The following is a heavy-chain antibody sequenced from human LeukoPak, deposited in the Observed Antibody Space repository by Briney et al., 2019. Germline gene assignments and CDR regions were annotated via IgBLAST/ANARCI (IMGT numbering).Heavy chain of an antibody. J-gene: IGHJ6*03. CDR3: ARIGDYYYYYMDV. V-gene: IGHV4-59*01. CDR2: IYYSGST. D-gene: IGHD3-10*01. CDR1: GGSISSYY. Sequence: QASETLSLTCTVSGGSISSYYWSWIRQPPGKGLEWIGYIYYSGSTNYNPSLKSRVTISVDTSKNQFSLKLSSVTAADTAVYYCARIGDYYYYYMDVWGKGTTVTISS.